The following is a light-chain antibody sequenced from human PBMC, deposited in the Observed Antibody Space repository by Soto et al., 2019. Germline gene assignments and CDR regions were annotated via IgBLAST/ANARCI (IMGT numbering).Light chain of an antibody. Sequence: QSALTQPASVSGSPGQSITISCTGTSSDVGGYNYVSWYQQHPGKAPKLMIYDVSNRPSGVSNRFSGSKFGNTASLTISGLQAEDEADYYCSSYTTSGSLVFGGGTQLTVL. CDR3: SSYTTSGSLV. V-gene: IGLV2-14*01. CDR1: SSDVGGYNY. J-gene: IGLJ2*01. CDR2: DVS.